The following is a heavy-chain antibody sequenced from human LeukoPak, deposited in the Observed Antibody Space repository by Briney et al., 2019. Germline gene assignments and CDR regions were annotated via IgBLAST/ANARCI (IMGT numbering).Heavy chain of an antibody. D-gene: IGHD6-19*01. V-gene: IGHV6-1*01. Sequence: SQTLSLTCAISGDSVSSINGAWNWVRQSPSRGLEWLGRTYYRSKWYDEYAKSMRGRITINPDTSMNQYSLHLLSVTPEDTAVYYCARDLGNTGWYTFDYWGQGILVTVSP. CDR3: ARDLGNTGWYTFDY. CDR1: GDSVSSINGA. CDR2: TYYRSKWYD. J-gene: IGHJ4*02.